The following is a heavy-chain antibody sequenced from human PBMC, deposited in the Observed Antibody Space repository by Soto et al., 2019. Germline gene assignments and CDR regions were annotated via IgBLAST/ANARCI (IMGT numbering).Heavy chain of an antibody. D-gene: IGHD3-3*01. Sequence: QVQLHESGPGLVKPSGTLSLTCAVSGGSISSSYWWNWVRQTPRGGLEWIGKIYHGGTTNYNPSLKNRVTISVDKSKNQFSLKLTSVTAADTAVYYCVSSLNYDFWRDGGRHFYFDYWGRGILATVSS. V-gene: IGHV4-4*02. CDR2: IYHGGTT. CDR3: VSSLNYDFWRDGGRHFYFDY. J-gene: IGHJ4*02. CDR1: GGSISSSYW.